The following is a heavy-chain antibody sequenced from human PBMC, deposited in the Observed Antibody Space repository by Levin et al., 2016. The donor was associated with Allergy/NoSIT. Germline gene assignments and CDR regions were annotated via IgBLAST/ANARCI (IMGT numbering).Heavy chain of an antibody. Sequence: WIRQPPGKGLEWVSYISSSGSTIYYADSVKGRFTISRDNAKNSLYLQMNSLRAEGTAVYYCARDSRIAARGFDYWGQGTLVTVSS. J-gene: IGHJ4*02. D-gene: IGHD6-6*01. CDR2: ISSSGSTI. CDR3: ARDSRIAARGFDY. V-gene: IGHV3-11*01.